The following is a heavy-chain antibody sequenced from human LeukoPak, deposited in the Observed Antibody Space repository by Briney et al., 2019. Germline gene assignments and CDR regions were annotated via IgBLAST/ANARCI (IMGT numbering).Heavy chain of an antibody. D-gene: IGHD5-18*01. CDR2: IYYSGST. J-gene: IGHJ3*02. CDR1: GGSISSGDYY. V-gene: IGHV4-30-4*08. CDR3: AREYVDTAMVTAFDI. Sequence: SETLSLTCTVSGGSISSGDYYWSWLRQPPGKGREGIGYIYYSGSTYYNPSLKSRVTISVDTSKIQFSLKLSSVTAADTAVYYCAREYVDTAMVTAFDIWGQGTMVTVSS.